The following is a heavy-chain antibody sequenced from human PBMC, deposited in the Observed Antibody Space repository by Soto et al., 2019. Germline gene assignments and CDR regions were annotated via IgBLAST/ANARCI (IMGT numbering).Heavy chain of an antibody. CDR2: ITSSSTYI. V-gene: IGHV3-21*06. D-gene: IGHD6-19*01. J-gene: IGHJ4*02. Sequence: VQLVESGGVLVKPGGSLRLSCVASGFTFSRNTMSWVRQAPGKGLEWVSSITSSSTYIYYANSVKGRFTISRDNAKNSLYLQMNSLSAEDTAVYYCVREQWLKKRDESYFDYWGQGTLVTVSS. CDR1: GFTFSRNT. CDR3: VREQWLKKRDESYFDY.